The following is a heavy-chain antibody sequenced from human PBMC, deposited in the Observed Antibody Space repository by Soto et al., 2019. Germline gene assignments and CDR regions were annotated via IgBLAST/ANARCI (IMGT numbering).Heavy chain of an antibody. V-gene: IGHV3-30*04. CDR3: ARERALDGDVDAFDI. CDR2: ISYDGSNK. J-gene: IGHJ3*02. CDR1: GFTFSSYA. D-gene: IGHD7-27*01. Sequence: GGSLRLSCAASGFTFSSYAMHWVRQAPGKGLEWVAVISYDGSNKYYADSVKGRFTISRDNSKNTLYLQMNSLRAEDTAVYYCARERALDGDVDAFDIWGQWTMVTVSS.